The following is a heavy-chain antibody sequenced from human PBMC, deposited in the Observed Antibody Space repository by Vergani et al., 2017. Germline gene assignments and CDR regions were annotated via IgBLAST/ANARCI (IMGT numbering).Heavy chain of an antibody. CDR2: ISGSGVSA. CDR3: ARLSYDTTPYLQGGYDC. CDR1: GFTFSNSA. D-gene: IGHD3-22*01. V-gene: IGHV3-23*01. J-gene: IGHJ4*02. Sequence: EVHLLESGGGQVEAGGSLRLSCVASGFTFSNSAMSWVRQAPGKGLEWVSGISGSGVSAYYTDSVKGRFTISRDNSKNMLFLQMNNLRTEDTAIYYCARLSYDTTPYLQGGYDCWGQGTLVSVSS.